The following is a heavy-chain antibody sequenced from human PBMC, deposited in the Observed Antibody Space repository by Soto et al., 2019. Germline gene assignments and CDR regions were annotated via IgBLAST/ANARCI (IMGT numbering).Heavy chain of an antibody. J-gene: IGHJ6*02. CDR3: ARNMDYFYGPGSGNGHGV. CDR1: GYTFTAYY. Sequence: QVQLVQSGAEVKEPGDSVRVSCEASGYTFTAYYIHWVRPVPGQGLEWMGWINTKFGDTTYAQDFHGRVTMTRDMSISTVYMELSRLTADDTAIYYCARNMDYFYGPGSGNGHGVWGQGTTVTVFS. V-gene: IGHV1-2*02. CDR2: INTKFGDT. D-gene: IGHD3-10*01.